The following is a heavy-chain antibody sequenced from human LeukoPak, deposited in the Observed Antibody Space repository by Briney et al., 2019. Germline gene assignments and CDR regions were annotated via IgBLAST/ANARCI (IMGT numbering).Heavy chain of an antibody. CDR3: AKLHNLNCDY. CDR1: GFTFSGYG. J-gene: IGHJ4*02. CDR2: ISYDGSNK. D-gene: IGHD1-14*01. V-gene: IGHV3-30*18. Sequence: GGSLRLSCAASGFTFSGYGMHWVRQAPGKGLEWVAVISYDGSNKYYADSVKGRFTISRDNSKNMFFLQMNNLRPEDTAVYYCAKLHNLNCDYWGLGTLVTVSS.